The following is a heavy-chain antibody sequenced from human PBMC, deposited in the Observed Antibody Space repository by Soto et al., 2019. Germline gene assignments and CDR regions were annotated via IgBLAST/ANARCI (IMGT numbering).Heavy chain of an antibody. D-gene: IGHD4-17*01. CDR2: INHSGST. J-gene: IGHJ3*02. Sequence: SETLSLTCAVYGGSFSGYYWSWIRQPPGKGLEWIGEINHSGSTNYNPSLKSRVTISLDTSKNRFSLKLSSVTAADTAVYYCASDLGDSGAFHIWGQGTMVTVSS. CDR3: ASDLGDSGAFHI. CDR1: GGSFSGYY. V-gene: IGHV4-34*01.